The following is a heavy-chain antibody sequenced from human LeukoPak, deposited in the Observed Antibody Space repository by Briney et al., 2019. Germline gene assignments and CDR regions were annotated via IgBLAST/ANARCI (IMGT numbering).Heavy chain of an antibody. CDR3: ARGPYSYDSSGAFDI. CDR2: VSSSGST. D-gene: IGHD3-22*01. Sequence: SETLSLTCTVSGDSISSGDYYWSWIRQPAGKGLEWIGRVSSSGSTNYNPSLKSRVTISVDTSKNQFSPKLSSVTAADTAVYFCARGPYSYDSSGAFDIWGQGTMVTVSS. J-gene: IGHJ3*02. V-gene: IGHV4-61*02. CDR1: GDSISSGDYY.